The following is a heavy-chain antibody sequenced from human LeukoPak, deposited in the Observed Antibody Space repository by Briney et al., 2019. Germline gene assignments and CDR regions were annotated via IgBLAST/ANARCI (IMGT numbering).Heavy chain of an antibody. D-gene: IGHD6-19*01. V-gene: IGHV4-61*09. CDR1: GGSISSGSYH. J-gene: IGHJ4*02. CDR3: ARHRAVRVYFDY. Sequence: SETLSLTCTVSGGSISSGSYHWIWIRQPAGKGLEWIGHIYTSGSTNYNPSLRSRVTISVDTSKNQFSLKLSSVTAADTAVYYCARHRAVRVYFDYWGQGTLVTVSS. CDR2: IYTSGST.